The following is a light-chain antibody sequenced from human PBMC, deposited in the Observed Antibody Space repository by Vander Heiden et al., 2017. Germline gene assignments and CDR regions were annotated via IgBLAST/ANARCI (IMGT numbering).Light chain of an antibody. V-gene: IGLV3-1*01. CDR3: QAWDSNTPV. Sequence: SSELAQSPAVSVSPGETASITCSGEKLGNTYAWWFQQKPGQAPVLVIHQTTQRPSGIPERFSGSKSGNTATLTIRETQPLDEAKYYCQAWDSNTPVFGGGTKLTVL. CDR2: QTT. J-gene: IGLJ2*01. CDR1: KLGNTY.